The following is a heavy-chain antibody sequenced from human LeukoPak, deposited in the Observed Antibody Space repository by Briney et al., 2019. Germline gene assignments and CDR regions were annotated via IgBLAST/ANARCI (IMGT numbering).Heavy chain of an antibody. J-gene: IGHJ5*02. V-gene: IGHV3-74*01. CDR1: GFSFNIYW. D-gene: IGHD3-16*02. Sequence: GGSLRLSCAASGFSFNIYWMHWVRQAPGKGLVWVSRIKSDGTGAAYADSVEGRFTISRDNAENTLYLQMNSLRAEDTAVYYCARVSIMITFGGVIGITNWFDPWGQGTLVTVSS. CDR2: IKSDGTGA. CDR3: ARVSIMITFGGVIGITNWFDP.